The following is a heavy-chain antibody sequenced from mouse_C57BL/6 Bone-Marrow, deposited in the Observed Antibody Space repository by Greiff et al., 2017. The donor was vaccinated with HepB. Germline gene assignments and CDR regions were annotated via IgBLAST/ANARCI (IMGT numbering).Heavy chain of an antibody. D-gene: IGHD2-14*01. CDR3: ARDRFDYYFDY. V-gene: IGHV5-6*01. CDR1: GFTFSTSG. CDR2: INTGGTYT. Sequence: EVKLVESGGDLVKPGGSLKLSCVASGFTFSTSGMSWVRQTPDKRLVWVATINTGGTYTYYPDSVKVRFTIAKDTAKSTLYLQMSSLKSAETAIYYCARDRFDYYFDYWGQGTTLTVSS. J-gene: IGHJ2*01.